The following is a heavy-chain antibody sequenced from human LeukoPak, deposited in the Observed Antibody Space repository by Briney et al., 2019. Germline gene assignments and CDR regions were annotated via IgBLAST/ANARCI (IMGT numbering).Heavy chain of an antibody. Sequence: SVKVSCKASGGTFSSYAISCVRQAPGQRLEWMGGIIPIFGTANYAQKFQGRVTITTDESTSTAYMELSSLRSEDTAVYYCARSTTVTTYIFDYWGQGTLVTVSS. CDR1: GGTFSSYA. CDR3: ARSTTVTTYIFDY. V-gene: IGHV1-69*05. D-gene: IGHD4-17*01. CDR2: IIPIFGTA. J-gene: IGHJ4*02.